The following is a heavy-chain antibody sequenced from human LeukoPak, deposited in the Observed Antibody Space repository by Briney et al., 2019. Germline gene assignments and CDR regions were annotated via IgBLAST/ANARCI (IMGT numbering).Heavy chain of an antibody. CDR2: VYHNGNT. J-gene: IGHJ2*01. Sequence: SETLSLTCTIPGGSISGTYYYWGWVRQPPGKGLEWTGNVYHNGNTYYNPSLKSRVTISVDTSKNQFSLKLSSVTAADTAVYYCARVLRKYYDFWSGYYTGGWYFDLWGRGTLVTVSS. V-gene: IGHV4-39*01. CDR3: ARVLRKYYDFWSGYYTGGWYFDL. D-gene: IGHD3-3*01. CDR1: GGSISGTYYY.